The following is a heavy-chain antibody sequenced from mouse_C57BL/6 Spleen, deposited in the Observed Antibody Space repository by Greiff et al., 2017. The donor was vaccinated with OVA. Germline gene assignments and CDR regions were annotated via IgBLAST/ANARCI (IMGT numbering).Heavy chain of an antibody. CDR2: IDPSDSET. CDR1: GYTFTSYW. Sequence: QVQLQQPGAELVRPGSSVKLSCKASGYTFTSYWMHWVKQRPIQGLEWIGNIDPSDSETHYNQKFKDKATLTVDKSSSTAYMQLSSLTAEDSAVDYCARWDQLGRRDFDYWGQGTTLTGSS. V-gene: IGHV1-52*01. J-gene: IGHJ2*01. D-gene: IGHD4-1*02. CDR3: ARWDQLGRRDFDY.